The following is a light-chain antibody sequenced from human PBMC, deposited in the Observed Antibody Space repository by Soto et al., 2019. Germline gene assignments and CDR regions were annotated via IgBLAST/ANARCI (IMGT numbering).Light chain of an antibody. J-gene: IGKJ5*01. CDR1: QSVSSY. CDR2: DAS. V-gene: IGKV3-11*01. Sequence: EIVFTYSSGTLSFSAVERATLSCRASQSVSSYLAWYQQKPGQAPRLLIYDASNRATGIPARFSGSGSGTEFTLTISSLQSEDFAVYYCQHYNGWPITFGQGTRLEI. CDR3: QHYNGWPIT.